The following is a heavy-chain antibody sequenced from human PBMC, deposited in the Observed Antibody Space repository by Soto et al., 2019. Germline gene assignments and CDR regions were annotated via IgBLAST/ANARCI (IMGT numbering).Heavy chain of an antibody. D-gene: IGHD2-2*01. CDR2: IIPIFGTA. V-gene: IGHV1-69*13. CDR1: GGTFSSYA. CDR3: ARMYCSSTSCLIPNDYYYYGKDV. Sequence: SVKVSCKASGGTFSSYAISWVRQAPGQGLEWMGGIIPIFGTANYAQKFQGRVTITADGSTGTAYMELSSLRSEDTAVYYCARMYCSSTSCLIPNDYYYYGKDVWEQGTTVTVSS. J-gene: IGHJ6*01.